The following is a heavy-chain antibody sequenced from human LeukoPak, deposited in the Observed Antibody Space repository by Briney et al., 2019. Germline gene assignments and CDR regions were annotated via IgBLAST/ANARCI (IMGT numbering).Heavy chain of an antibody. Sequence: GESLKISCKGSGYSFTNYWIGWVRQMRGKGVEWMGIIYPGDSDTRYSPSFQGQVTISVDKSISTAYLQWSSLKASDTAMYYCARGGSSSWFDYWGQGTLVTVSS. CDR3: ARGGSSSWFDY. CDR2: IYPGDSDT. J-gene: IGHJ4*02. D-gene: IGHD6-13*01. CDR1: GYSFTNYW. V-gene: IGHV5-51*01.